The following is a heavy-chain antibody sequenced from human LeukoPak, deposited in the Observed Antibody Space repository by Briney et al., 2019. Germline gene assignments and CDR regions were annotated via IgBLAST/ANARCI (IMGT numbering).Heavy chain of an antibody. CDR3: ARLAPSPYSSSRTINYYGMDV. CDR1: GGSVSSGSYY. D-gene: IGHD6-13*01. J-gene: IGHJ6*02. V-gene: IGHV4-61*01. Sequence: PSETLSLTCTVSGGSVSSGSYYWSWIRQPPGKGLEWIGYIYYSGSTNYNPSLKSRVTISVDTSKNQFSLKLSSVTAADTAVYYCARLAPSPYSSSRTINYYGMDVWGQGTTVTVSS. CDR2: IYYSGST.